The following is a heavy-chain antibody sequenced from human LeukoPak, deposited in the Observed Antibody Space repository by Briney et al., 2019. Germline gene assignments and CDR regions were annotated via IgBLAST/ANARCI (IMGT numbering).Heavy chain of an antibody. D-gene: IGHD3-22*01. CDR3: ARAEGGYSSDL. CDR2: IYPSGGGT. J-gene: IGHJ4*02. CDR1: GYTFTSYY. V-gene: IGHV1-46*01. Sequence: GASVKVSCRASGYTFTSYYMHWVRQAPGQGLEWMGIIYPSGGGTTYAQKFQGRFAMTRDTSTSTVYMELYSLRSEDTAVYYCARAEGGYSSDLWGQGTLVIVSS.